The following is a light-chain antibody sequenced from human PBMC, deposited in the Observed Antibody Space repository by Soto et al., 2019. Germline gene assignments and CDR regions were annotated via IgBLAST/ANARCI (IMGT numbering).Light chain of an antibody. V-gene: IGKV1-5*03. Sequence: DIQMTQSPSTLSASVGDRVTITCRASQSISSWLAWYQQKPGKASKVLIYKAFNLESGVPSRFSGSGYGTEFTLTISSLQPDDFATHYCQQYNSYWTFGQGTKVDIK. CDR1: QSISSW. CDR2: KAF. CDR3: QQYNSYWT. J-gene: IGKJ1*01.